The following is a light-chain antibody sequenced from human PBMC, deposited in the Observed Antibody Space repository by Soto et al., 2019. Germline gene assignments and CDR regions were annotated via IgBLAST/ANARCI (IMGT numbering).Light chain of an antibody. Sequence: DIQLTQSPSTLSASVGDRVPITCRASQSISSWLAWYQQKPGNAPKLLIYDASSLESGVPSRFSGSGSGTDFTLTISSLQPDDFATYYCQHYYTYPLTFGGGTKVDI. CDR1: QSISSW. J-gene: IGKJ4*01. V-gene: IGKV1-5*01. CDR2: DAS. CDR3: QHYYTYPLT.